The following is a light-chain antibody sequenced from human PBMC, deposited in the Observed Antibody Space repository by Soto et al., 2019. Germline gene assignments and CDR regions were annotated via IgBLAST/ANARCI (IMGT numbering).Light chain of an antibody. V-gene: IGLV3-21*02. CDR2: DDS. CDR3: QVWDSGSDHRWV. CDR1: NIGSKN. Sequence: SYELIQPPSVSVAPGQTARITCGGNNIGSKNVHWYQQKPGQAPVLVVYDDSGRPSGIPERLFGSNSGNTATLTISRVEAGDEADYYCQVWDSGSDHRWVFGGGTKVTVL. J-gene: IGLJ3*02.